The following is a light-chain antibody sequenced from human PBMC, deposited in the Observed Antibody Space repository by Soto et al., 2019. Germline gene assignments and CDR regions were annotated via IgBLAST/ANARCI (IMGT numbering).Light chain of an antibody. J-gene: IGLJ2*01. CDR3: SSYAGSNNFVV. Sequence: QSVLPQPPSASGSPGQSVTISCTGTSSDVGGSNYVSWYQQHPGKAPKLMIYEVSRRPSGVPDRFSGSKSGNTASLTVSGLQAEDEADYYCSSYAGSNNFVVFGGGTKVTVL. CDR2: EVS. V-gene: IGLV2-8*01. CDR1: SSDVGGSNY.